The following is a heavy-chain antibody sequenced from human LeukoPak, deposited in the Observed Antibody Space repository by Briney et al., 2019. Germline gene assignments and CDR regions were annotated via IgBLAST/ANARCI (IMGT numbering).Heavy chain of an antibody. CDR2: ISGSGGRT. D-gene: IGHD2-21*01. CDR1: GFTFSSYV. Sequence: GGSLRLSCAVSGFTFSSYVMTWVRQVPGKGLEWVSGISGSGGRTYYADSVKGRFTISRDNSKNTVYLQVNSLRAEDTAVYYCTKDGGYCGGDCYLGPCYYWGQGTLVTVSS. V-gene: IGHV3-23*01. J-gene: IGHJ4*02. CDR3: TKDGGYCGGDCYLGPCYY.